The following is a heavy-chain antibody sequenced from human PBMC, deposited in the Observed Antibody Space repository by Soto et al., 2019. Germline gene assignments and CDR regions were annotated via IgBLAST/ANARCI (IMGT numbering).Heavy chain of an antibody. Sequence: QVQLVQSGAEVKKPGASVKVSCKASGYTFSTYGFSWVRQAPGQGLEWMGWIGADNGDTNYAQNFQGRVTMTTDTSTTTSYVELRRLTSDDTAVYFCARDWKGAEGFDPWGQRTLVTVSS. J-gene: IGHJ5*02. V-gene: IGHV1-18*01. CDR3: ARDWKGAEGFDP. CDR2: IGADNGDT. CDR1: GYTFSTYG. D-gene: IGHD1-1*01.